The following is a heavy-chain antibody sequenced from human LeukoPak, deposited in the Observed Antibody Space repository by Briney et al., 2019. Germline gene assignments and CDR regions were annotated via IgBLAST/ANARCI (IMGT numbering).Heavy chain of an antibody. CDR1: EFTFSGYT. CDR3: ARGRGGNYFDY. J-gene: IGHJ4*02. V-gene: IGHV3-21*01. CDR2: ISSSSGYI. D-gene: IGHD3-10*01. Sequence: PGGSLRLSCSASEFTFSGYTMNWVRQAPGKGLEWVSSISSSSGYIYCADSLKGRFTISRDNAKNSLHLQMNSLRPEDTAVYYCARGRGGNYFDYWGQGTLVTVSS.